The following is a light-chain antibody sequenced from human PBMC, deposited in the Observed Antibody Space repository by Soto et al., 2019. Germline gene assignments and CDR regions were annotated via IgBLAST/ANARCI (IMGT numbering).Light chain of an antibody. CDR2: GAS. CDR3: QQYGSSPGT. V-gene: IGKV3-20*01. Sequence: EIMLTQSPGTLSSSPGERVTLSCRASQSVTSNYLAWYQQKPGQSPRLLIFGASIRDTGLPDRFSGGGYGRDFTLTISRLEPEDSAVYYCQQYGSSPGTFGQGTKVDIK. J-gene: IGKJ1*01. CDR1: QSVTSNY.